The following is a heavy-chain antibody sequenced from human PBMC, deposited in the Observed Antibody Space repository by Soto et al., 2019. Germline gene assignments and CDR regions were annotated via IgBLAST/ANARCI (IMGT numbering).Heavy chain of an antibody. Sequence: PSETLSLTCTVSGGSISSGGYYWSWIRQHPGKGLEWIGYIYYSGSTYYNPSLKSRVTISVDTSKNQFSLKLSSVTATDTAVYYCARMPFLAYCGRDCYSHAFDIWGQGTMVTVSS. D-gene: IGHD2-21*02. CDR2: IYYSGST. CDR3: ARMPFLAYCGRDCYSHAFDI. V-gene: IGHV4-31*03. J-gene: IGHJ3*02. CDR1: GGSISSGGYY.